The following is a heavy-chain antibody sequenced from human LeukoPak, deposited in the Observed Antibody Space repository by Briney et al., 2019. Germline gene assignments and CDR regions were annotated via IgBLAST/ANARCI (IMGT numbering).Heavy chain of an antibody. Sequence: PSETLSLTCTVSGGSISSGDYYWSWIRQHPGKGLEWIGYIYYSGDTYYNPSLRSRVSISVDTSKNQFSLKLSSVTAADTAMYHCARDYGNNWFDPWGQGTLVTVSA. J-gene: IGHJ5*02. V-gene: IGHV4-31*03. CDR1: GGSISSGDYY. CDR2: IYYSGDT. D-gene: IGHD4-17*01. CDR3: ARDYGNNWFDP.